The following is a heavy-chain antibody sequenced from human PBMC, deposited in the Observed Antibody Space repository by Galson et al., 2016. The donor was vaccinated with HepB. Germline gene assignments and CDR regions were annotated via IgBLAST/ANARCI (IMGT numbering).Heavy chain of an antibody. CDR3: ARGHQLLWNGLDD. Sequence: SLRLSCAASGFSFSDSYMNWIRQAPGKGLEWVSYISSSGSTIYYADSVKGRFTISRDNARNSLYLQMNSLRDEDTAVYFCARGHQLLWNGLDDWGQGTTVTVSS. CDR1: GFSFSDSY. CDR2: ISSSGSTI. D-gene: IGHD3-10*01. J-gene: IGHJ6*02. V-gene: IGHV3-11*01.